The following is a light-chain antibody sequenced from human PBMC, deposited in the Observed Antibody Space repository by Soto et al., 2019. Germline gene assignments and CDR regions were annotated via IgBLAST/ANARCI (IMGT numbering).Light chain of an antibody. J-gene: IGKJ1*01. CDR3: QQYNNWPQT. CDR2: GAS. CDR1: QSVSSN. V-gene: IGKV3-15*01. Sequence: EIVITQSPATQSVSPGERATLSCRASQSVSSNLAWYQQKPGQAPRLLIYGASTRATGIPARFSGSGSGTESTLTISSLQSEDFAVYYCQQYNNWPQTFGQGTKVDIK.